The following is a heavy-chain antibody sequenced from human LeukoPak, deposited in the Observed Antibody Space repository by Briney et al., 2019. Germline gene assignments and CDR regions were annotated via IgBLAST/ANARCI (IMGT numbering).Heavy chain of an antibody. CDR2: IRSKANSYAT. CDR1: GFTFSGSA. CDR3: TRHEFEFDP. Sequence: GGSLRLSCAASGFTFSGSAMHWVRQASGKGLEWVGRIRSKANSYATACAASVKGRFTISRDDSKNTAYLQMNSLKTEDTAVYYCTRHEFEFDPWGQGTLVTVSS. D-gene: IGHD3-10*01. V-gene: IGHV3-73*01. J-gene: IGHJ5*02.